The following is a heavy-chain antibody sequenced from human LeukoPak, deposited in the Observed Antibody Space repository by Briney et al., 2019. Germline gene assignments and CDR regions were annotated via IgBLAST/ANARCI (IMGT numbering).Heavy chain of an antibody. CDR2: INPNSGGT. Sequence: ASVKVSCKASRYTFTGYYMHWVRQAPGQGLEWMGWINPNSGGTNYAQKFQGRVTMTRDTSISTAYMELSRLRSDDTAVYYCAREIVPNKLTGIVVVRLTNWGQGTLVTVSS. D-gene: IGHD3-22*01. V-gene: IGHV1-2*02. CDR1: RYTFTGYY. CDR3: AREIVPNKLTGIVVVRLTN. J-gene: IGHJ4*02.